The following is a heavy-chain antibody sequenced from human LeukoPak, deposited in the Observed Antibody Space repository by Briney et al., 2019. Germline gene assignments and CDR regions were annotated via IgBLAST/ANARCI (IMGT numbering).Heavy chain of an antibody. D-gene: IGHD3-22*01. V-gene: IGHV3-53*01. CDR3: ARGSGYHYYFDY. CDR2: IYSGGST. J-gene: IGHJ4*02. Sequence: ETLSLTCTVSGGSISSYYWSWVRQAPGKGLEWVSVIYSGGSTYYADSVRGRFTISRDNSKNTLYLQMNSLRAEDTAVYYCARGSGYHYYFDYWGQGTLVTVSS. CDR1: GGSISSYY.